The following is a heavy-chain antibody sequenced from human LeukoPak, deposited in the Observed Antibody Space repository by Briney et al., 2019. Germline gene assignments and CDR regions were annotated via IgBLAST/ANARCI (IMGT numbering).Heavy chain of an antibody. CDR2: ISGRGGST. D-gene: IGHD3-16*01. J-gene: IGHJ4*02. CDR1: GFTFSNSA. V-gene: IGHV3-23*01. CDR3: VTSVDYYYLDY. Sequence: GGSLILSCAASGFTFSNSAMSWVRQAPGKGLEWVSTISGRGGSTNYADSVKGRFTISRDNSKNTLYLQMNSLRADDTAVYYCVTSVDYYYLDYWGQGALVTVSS.